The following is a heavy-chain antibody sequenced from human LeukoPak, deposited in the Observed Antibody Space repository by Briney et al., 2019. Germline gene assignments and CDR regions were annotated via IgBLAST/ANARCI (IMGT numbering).Heavy chain of an antibody. CDR2: INHSGST. Sequence: SETLSLTCTVSGGSISSSSYYWGWIRQPPGKGLEWIGEINHSGSTNYNPSLKSRVTISVDTSKNQFSLKLSSVTAADTAVYYCARLGGYDFRFDYWGQGTLVTVSS. V-gene: IGHV4-39*07. D-gene: IGHD5-12*01. CDR1: GGSISSSSYY. J-gene: IGHJ4*02. CDR3: ARLGGYDFRFDY.